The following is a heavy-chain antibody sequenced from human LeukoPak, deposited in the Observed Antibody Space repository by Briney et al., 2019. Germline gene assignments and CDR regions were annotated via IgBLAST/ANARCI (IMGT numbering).Heavy chain of an antibody. CDR2: VSGSDGLT. J-gene: IGHJ4*02. D-gene: IGHD1-1*01. CDR1: VFTFRLYA. CDR3: ARGWSASDY. Sequence: PGGSLRLSCAVSVFTFRLYAMTWVRQAPGKGLEWVSSVSGSDGLTYYADSMNGRFTISRDNSKNTLYLQMSNLRAEDTAIYYCARGWSASDYWGQGTLVFVSS. V-gene: IGHV3-23*01.